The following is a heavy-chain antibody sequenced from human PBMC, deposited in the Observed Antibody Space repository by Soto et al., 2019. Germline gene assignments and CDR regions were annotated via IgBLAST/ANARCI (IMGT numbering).Heavy chain of an antibody. J-gene: IGHJ4*02. CDR3: AKSSHLYVVPAAVYFDD. V-gene: IGHV3-23*01. CDR1: GFTFSSYA. Sequence: GGSLRLSCGASGFTFSSYAMSWVRQAPGKWLEWVSAIGGSDGRPYYADSVKGRFAISRDNSKNTLFLQMSSLRAEDSAVYYCAKSSHLYVVPAAVYFDDWGQGTLVTVSS. CDR2: IGGSDGRP. D-gene: IGHD2-2*01.